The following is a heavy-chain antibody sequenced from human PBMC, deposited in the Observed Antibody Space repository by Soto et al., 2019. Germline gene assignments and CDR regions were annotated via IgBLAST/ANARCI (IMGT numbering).Heavy chain of an antibody. J-gene: IGHJ6*02. D-gene: IGHD6-13*01. Sequence: QVQLVQSGAEVKKPGSSVKVSCKASGGNFRSQSISISWVRQAPGQGLEWMGRAIPVLGVANYAQKFQGRVTITADKVTSTVYMELSSLRSEDTAVYYCARDQDVAAPGTVETDYYYGMDVWGQGTTVTVSS. CDR1: GGNFRSQSIS. V-gene: IGHV1-69*08. CDR2: AIPVLGVA. CDR3: ARDQDVAAPGTVETDYYYGMDV.